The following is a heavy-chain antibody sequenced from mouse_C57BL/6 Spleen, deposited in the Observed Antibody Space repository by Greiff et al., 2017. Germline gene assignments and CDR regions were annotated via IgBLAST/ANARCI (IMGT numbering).Heavy chain of an antibody. CDR1: GFSLTSYG. CDR2: IWSGGST. D-gene: IGHD2-4*01. V-gene: IGHV2-2*01. Sequence: VKLVESGPGLVQPSQSLSITCTASGFSLTSYGVHWVRQSPGKGLEWLGGIWSGGSTDYNAAFISRLSISKDNSKSQVFFKMNSLQADDTAIYYCARQRVRANYDYDGGFAYWGQGTLVTVSA. J-gene: IGHJ3*01. CDR3: ARQRVRANYDYDGGFAY.